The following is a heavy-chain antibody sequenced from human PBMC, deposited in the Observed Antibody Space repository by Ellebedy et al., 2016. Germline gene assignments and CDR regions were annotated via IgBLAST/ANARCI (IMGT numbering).Heavy chain of an antibody. CDR1: GFSLSTNRVT. J-gene: IGHJ4*02. CDR3: VHRTTVTSVDY. V-gene: IGHV2-5*01. CDR2: IYGNDDK. Sequence: SGPTLVKPTQTLTLTCTFSGFSLSTNRVTVGWVRQPPGKALEWLAFIYGNDDKRYSPSLKSRLTITKDTSKNQVVLTMTNVDPVDTATYFCVHRTTVTSVDYWGQGTLVTVSS. D-gene: IGHD4-11*01.